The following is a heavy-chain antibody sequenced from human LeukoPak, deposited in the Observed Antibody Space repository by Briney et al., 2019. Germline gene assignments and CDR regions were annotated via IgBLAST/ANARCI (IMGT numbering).Heavy chain of an antibody. D-gene: IGHD6-13*01. V-gene: IGHV4-59*08. Sequence: SETLSLTCTVSGGSISNYYCSWIRQPPGKGLEWIGYIYYSGSTYYNPSLKSRVTISIDTSKNQFSLKLTSVTAADTAVYYCARRAYGVYSSTWYYFDYWGQGTLVTVSS. J-gene: IGHJ4*02. CDR1: GGSISNYY. CDR2: IYYSGST. CDR3: ARRAYGVYSSTWYYFDY.